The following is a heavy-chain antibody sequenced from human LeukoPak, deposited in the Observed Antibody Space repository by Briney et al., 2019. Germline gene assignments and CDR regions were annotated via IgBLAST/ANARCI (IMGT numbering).Heavy chain of an antibody. CDR3: ARVRVLLWFEDFDY. V-gene: IGHV4-31*03. CDR1: GGSISSGGYY. J-gene: IGHJ4*02. CDR2: IYYSGST. D-gene: IGHD3-10*01. Sequence: SETLSLTCTVSGGSISSGGYYWSWIRQHPGKGLEWIGYIYYSGSTYYNPSLKSRVTISVDTSKNQFSLKLSSVTAADTAVYYCARVRVLLWFEDFDYWGQGTLVTVSS.